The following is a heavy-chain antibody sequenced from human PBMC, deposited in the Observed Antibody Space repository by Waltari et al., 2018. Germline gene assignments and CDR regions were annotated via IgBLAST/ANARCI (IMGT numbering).Heavy chain of an antibody. Sequence: QVQLVESGGGVVQPGRSLRLSCAASGFTFSSYGMHWVRQAPGRGLEWVAVIWYDGSNKYYADSVKGRFTISRDNSKNTLYLQMNSLRAEDTAVYYCAKDPRLTSAAGRYYFDYWGQGTLVTVSS. CDR1: GFTFSSYG. CDR3: AKDPRLTSAAGRYYFDY. CDR2: IWYDGSNK. V-gene: IGHV3-33*06. J-gene: IGHJ4*02. D-gene: IGHD6-13*01.